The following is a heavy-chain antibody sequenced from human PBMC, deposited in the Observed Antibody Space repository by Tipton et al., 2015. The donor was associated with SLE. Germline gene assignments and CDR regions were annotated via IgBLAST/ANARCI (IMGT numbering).Heavy chain of an antibody. CDR1: GFTFSNYS. V-gene: IGHV3-13*01. D-gene: IGHD6-25*01. CDR3: TRGASGWDY. CDR2: IGKGGDT. J-gene: IGHJ4*02. Sequence: SLRLSCAASGFTFSNYSMNWVRQAPGKGLEWVAGIGKGGDTYYSGSVKGRFTISRENAKNFVYLQMNSLRVGDTAVYYCTRGASGWDYWGQGTLVTVSS.